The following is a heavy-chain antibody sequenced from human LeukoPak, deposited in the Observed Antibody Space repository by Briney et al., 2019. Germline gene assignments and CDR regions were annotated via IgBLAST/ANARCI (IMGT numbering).Heavy chain of an antibody. D-gene: IGHD3-10*01. J-gene: IGHJ4*02. Sequence: PSRTLSLTCTVSGASVGSVGYYWNWIRQRPGKGLEWIGYIYYTGTAYYNPSLKSRAAISLDASKNQFSLGLSSVTAADTALYFYARNSQFGELSFDYWGQGTLLTVSS. CDR2: IYYTGTA. V-gene: IGHV4-31*03. CDR3: ARNSQFGELSFDY. CDR1: GASVGSVGYY.